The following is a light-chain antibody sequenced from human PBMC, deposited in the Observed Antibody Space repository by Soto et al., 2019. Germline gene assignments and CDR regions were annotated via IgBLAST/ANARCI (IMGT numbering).Light chain of an antibody. J-gene: IGLJ1*01. V-gene: IGLV2-14*03. CDR3: SSYTSSSTLSTYD. Sequence: QSVLTQPASVSGSPGQSITISCTGTSSDVGGYNYVSWYQHHPGKAPKLMIYDVSNRPSGVSNRFSGSKSGNTASLIISGLQAEDEADYYCSSYTSSSTLSTYDFGTGTKLTVL. CDR1: SSDVGGYNY. CDR2: DVS.